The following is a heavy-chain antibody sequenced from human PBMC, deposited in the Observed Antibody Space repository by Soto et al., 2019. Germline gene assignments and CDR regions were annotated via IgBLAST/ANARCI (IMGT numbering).Heavy chain of an antibody. CDR2: ISATGITP. CDR1: GFTFSSYA. Sequence: GESLKISCAASGFTFSSYAMSWVRQAPGQGLEWVSAISATGITPYYADSVKGRFTMSRDNSKNTLYLQMNSLRVEDTAVYYCAKEQWDLPHFDSWGQGTLVTVSS. CDR3: AKEQWDLPHFDS. J-gene: IGHJ4*02. D-gene: IGHD1-26*01. V-gene: IGHV3-23*01.